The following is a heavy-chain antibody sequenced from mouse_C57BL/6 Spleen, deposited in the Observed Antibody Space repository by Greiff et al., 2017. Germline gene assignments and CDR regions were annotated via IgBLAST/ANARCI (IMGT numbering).Heavy chain of an antibody. V-gene: IGHV1-82*01. CDR3: AGAYYYGSSYVDYYAMDY. CDR1: GYAFSSSW. J-gene: IGHJ4*01. D-gene: IGHD1-1*01. Sequence: VMLVESGPELVKPGASVKISCKASGYAFSSSWMNWVKQRPGKGLEWIGRIYPGDGDTNYNGKFKGKATLTVDTSSSTAYMQLSSLTSEDSAVYYCAGAYYYGSSYVDYYAMDYWGQGTSVTVSS. CDR2: IYPGDGDT.